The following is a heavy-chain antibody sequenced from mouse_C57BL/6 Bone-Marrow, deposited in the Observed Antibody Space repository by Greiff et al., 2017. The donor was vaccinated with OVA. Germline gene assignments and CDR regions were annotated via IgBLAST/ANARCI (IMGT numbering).Heavy chain of an antibody. J-gene: IGHJ2*01. V-gene: IGHV3-6*01. D-gene: IGHD2-12*01. CDR2: ISYDGSN. Sequence: DVKLQESGPGLVKPSQSLSLTCSVTGYSITSGYYWNWIRQFPGNKLEWMGYISYDGSNNYNPSLKNRISITRDTSKNQFFLKLNSVTTEDTATYYCAREELPTRDYFDYWGQGTTLTVSS. CDR1: GYSITSGYY. CDR3: AREELPTRDYFDY.